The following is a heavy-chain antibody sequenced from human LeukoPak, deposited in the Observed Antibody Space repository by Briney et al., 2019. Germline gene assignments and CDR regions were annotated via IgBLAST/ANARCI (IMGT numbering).Heavy chain of an antibody. V-gene: IGHV3-9*01. Sequence: GGSLRLSCAASGFTFKNYAMHWVRQAPGKGLEWVSGISWNSGNIGYADSVKGRFTLSRDNAKNSLFLQMNSLRAEDTALYYCAKIGTYSSSSGYIDYWGQGTLVTVSS. J-gene: IGHJ4*02. D-gene: IGHD6-6*01. CDR1: GFTFKNYA. CDR3: AKIGTYSSSSGYIDY. CDR2: ISWNSGNI.